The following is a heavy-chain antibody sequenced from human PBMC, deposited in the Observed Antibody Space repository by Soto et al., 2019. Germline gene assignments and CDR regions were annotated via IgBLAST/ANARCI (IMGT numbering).Heavy chain of an antibody. D-gene: IGHD2-21*02. CDR1: GGSISSGGYY. CDR3: ARVGDREDY. CDR2: IYYSGST. V-gene: IGHV4-31*03. J-gene: IGHJ4*02. Sequence: SSETLSLTCTVSGGSISSGGYYWSSIRQHPGKGLEWIGYIYYSGSTYYNPSLRSRVTISVDTSKNQFSLKLSAVTAADTAVYYCARVGDREDYWGQGTLVTVSS.